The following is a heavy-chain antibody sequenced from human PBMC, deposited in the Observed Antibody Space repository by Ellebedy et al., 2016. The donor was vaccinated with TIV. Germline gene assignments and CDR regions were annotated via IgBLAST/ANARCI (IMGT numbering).Heavy chain of an antibody. Sequence: GSLRLXCAVDLGSFSGLYWRSWIRQPPGKGLEWIGAISNTGTTHYNESLKSRVTLSVDTSKNQFSLKLTSVTATDTAVYYCARHGQFDYWGQGTLVIVSS. CDR1: LGSFSGLY. CDR2: ISNTGTT. J-gene: IGHJ4*02. V-gene: IGHV4-34*01. CDR3: ARHGQFDY. D-gene: IGHD5-24*01.